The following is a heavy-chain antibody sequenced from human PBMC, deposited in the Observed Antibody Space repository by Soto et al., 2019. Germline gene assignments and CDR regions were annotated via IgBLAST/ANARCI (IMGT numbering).Heavy chain of an antibody. CDR1: GLTFTSSA. V-gene: IGHV1-58*02. J-gene: IGHJ4*02. Sequence: QMQLVQSGPEVKKPGTSVKVSCKASGLTFTSSAIQWVRQARGQRLEWIGWVVVGSGNTNYAPQFQERVTITRDMATRTSYMELNSLRSEDTALYYCAADSGDDSTGYGADYWGQRTLVTVS. CDR3: AADSGDDSTGYGADY. CDR2: VVVGSGNT. D-gene: IGHD3-22*01.